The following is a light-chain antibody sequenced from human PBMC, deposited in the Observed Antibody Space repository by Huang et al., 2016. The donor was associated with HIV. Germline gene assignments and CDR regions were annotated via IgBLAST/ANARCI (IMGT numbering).Light chain of an antibody. CDR1: QRISTL. CDR3: QHQWT. CDR2: KAS. J-gene: IGKJ1*01. V-gene: IGKV1-5*03. Sequence: DIQVTQSPSTLSAFVGDRVNIPCRTSQRISTLLAWYQQRPGKAPNLLISKASNLETWGPSRFSGNGSGTEFTLTINCLQPDDLATYYCQHQWTFGQGTKVEIK.